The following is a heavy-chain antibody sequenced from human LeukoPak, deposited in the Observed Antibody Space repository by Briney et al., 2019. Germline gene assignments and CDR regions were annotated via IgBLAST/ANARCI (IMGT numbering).Heavy chain of an antibody. J-gene: IGHJ4*02. CDR1: GFTFSSYA. D-gene: IGHD3-22*01. V-gene: IGHV3-23*01. Sequence: GGSLRLSCAASGFTFSSYAMTWVRQAPGKGLEWVSAIGSGGSAYYTDSVKGRFTISRDNSKNTLYLHMNSLRAEDTAVYYCARDRGGLTMIVPSDYWGQGTLVTVSS. CDR3: ARDRGGLTMIVPSDY. CDR2: IGSGGSA.